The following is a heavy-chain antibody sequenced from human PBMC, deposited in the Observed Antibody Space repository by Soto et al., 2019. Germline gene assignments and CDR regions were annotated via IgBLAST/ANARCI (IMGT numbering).Heavy chain of an antibody. J-gene: IGHJ4*02. CDR3: ARAAEMATIFY. CDR2: IIPILGIA. D-gene: IGHD5-12*01. CDR1: GGTFSSYT. Sequence: QVQLVQSGAEVKKPGSSVKVSCKASGGTFSSYTISWVRQAPGQGLEWMGRIIPILGIANYAQKFQGRVTXTXXKSTSTAYMELSSLRSEDTAVYYCARAAEMATIFYWGQGTLVTVSS. V-gene: IGHV1-69*02.